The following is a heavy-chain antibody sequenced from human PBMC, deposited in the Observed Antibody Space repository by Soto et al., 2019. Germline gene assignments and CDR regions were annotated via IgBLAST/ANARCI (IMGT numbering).Heavy chain of an antibody. Sequence: ASVKVSCKASGYTFTGYYMHWVRQAPGQGLEWMGWINPNSGGTNYAQKFQGWVTMTRDTSISTAYMELSRLRSDDTAVYYCARENDYSGSRMVFNKKKIYYFDYWGQGTLVTVSS. CDR2: INPNSGGT. V-gene: IGHV1-2*04. CDR3: ARENDYSGSRMVFNKKKIYYFDY. D-gene: IGHD4-4*01. J-gene: IGHJ4*02. CDR1: GYTFTGYY.